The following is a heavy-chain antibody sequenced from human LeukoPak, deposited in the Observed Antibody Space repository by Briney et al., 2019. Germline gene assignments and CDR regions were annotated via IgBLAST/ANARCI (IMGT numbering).Heavy chain of an antibody. V-gene: IGHV4-31*03. CDR3: AISDGYCSSTTCYNPFDY. Sequence: SQTLSLTCTVSGGSISSGHYWWSWIRQHPGKGLEWIGYIYYSGSTYYNPSLKSRASISVDTSKNQFSLKLSSVTAADTAVYYCAISDGYCSSTTCYNPFDYWGQGTLVTVSS. CDR2: IYYSGST. J-gene: IGHJ4*02. CDR1: GGSISSGHYW. D-gene: IGHD2-2*02.